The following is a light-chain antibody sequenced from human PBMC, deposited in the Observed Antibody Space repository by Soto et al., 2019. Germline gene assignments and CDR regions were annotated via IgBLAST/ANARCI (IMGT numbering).Light chain of an antibody. Sequence: QSALTQPPSVSGSPGQSIAISCTGTSSDVGGYDCVSWYQQHPGKAPKLMIYDVSNRPSGVSNRFSCSKSDNTASLTISGLQAEDEADYYCSSYTSSSTYVFGTGTKVTVL. CDR1: SSDVGGYDC. V-gene: IGLV2-14*01. CDR2: DVS. J-gene: IGLJ1*01. CDR3: SSYTSSSTYV.